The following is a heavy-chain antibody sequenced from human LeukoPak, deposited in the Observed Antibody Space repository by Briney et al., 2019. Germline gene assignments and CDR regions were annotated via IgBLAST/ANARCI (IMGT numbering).Heavy chain of an antibody. Sequence: GGSLRLSCAASGFIFSSYAMSWVRQAPGKGLEWVSAISGSGGSTYYADSVKGRFTISRDNSKNTLYLQMNSLRAEDTAVYYCAKARVRFGELLYFDYWGQGTLVTVSS. CDR3: AKARVRFGELLYFDY. J-gene: IGHJ4*02. CDR1: GFIFSSYA. V-gene: IGHV3-23*01. CDR2: ISGSGGST. D-gene: IGHD3-10*01.